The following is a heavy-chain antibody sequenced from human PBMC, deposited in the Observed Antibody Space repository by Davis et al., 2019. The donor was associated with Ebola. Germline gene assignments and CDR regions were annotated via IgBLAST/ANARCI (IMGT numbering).Heavy chain of an antibody. Sequence: GESLKISCAASGFTFSSYWMSWVRQAPGKGLEWVANIKQDGSEKYYVDSVKGRFTISRDNAKNSLYLEMNSLRAEDTAIYYCVRDPGWGAFDVWGQGTMVTVSA. CDR3: VRDPGWGAFDV. J-gene: IGHJ3*01. D-gene: IGHD1-14*01. CDR1: GFTFSSYW. V-gene: IGHV3-7*03. CDR2: IKQDGSEK.